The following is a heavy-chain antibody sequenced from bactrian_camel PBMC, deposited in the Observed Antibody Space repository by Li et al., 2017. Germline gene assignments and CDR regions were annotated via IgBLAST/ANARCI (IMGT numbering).Heavy chain of an antibody. J-gene: IGHJ4*01. CDR1: GDRLDGSEC. Sequence: VQLVESGGGSVQAGESLKLSCSASGDRLDGSECVGWFREAPGKGREGVASIRDGGATTNYASSVKGRFTISQVNAKNTVYLQMNSLEPEDTAMYYCATCRVDWRCQLFDQDYFYDWGQGTQVTVSS. CDR3: ATCRVDWRCQLFDQDYFYD. CDR2: IRDGGATT. D-gene: IGHD1*01. V-gene: IGHV3S40*01.